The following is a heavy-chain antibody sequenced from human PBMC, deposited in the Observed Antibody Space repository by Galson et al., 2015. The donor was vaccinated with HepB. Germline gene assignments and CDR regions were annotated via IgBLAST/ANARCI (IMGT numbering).Heavy chain of an antibody. CDR3: AIEPRRIEYSGSYADYFDY. CDR2: IITIFGTA. V-gene: IGHV1-69*13. CDR1: GGTFSSYD. D-gene: IGHD1-26*01. J-gene: IGHJ4*02. Sequence: SVKVSCKASGGTFSSYDISWVRQAPGQGLEWVGGIITIFGTANYAQKFQGRVTITADESTSTAYMQMNSLRSEDTAVYYCAIEPRRIEYSGSYADYFDYWGQGTLVTVSS.